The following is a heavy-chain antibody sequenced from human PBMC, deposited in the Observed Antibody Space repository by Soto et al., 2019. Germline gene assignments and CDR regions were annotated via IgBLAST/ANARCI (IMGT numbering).Heavy chain of an antibody. CDR2: INPNSGGT. CDR3: ARDPTRRGYSYGYPDGMDV. V-gene: IGHV1-2*04. Sequence: ASVKVSCKASGYTFTGYYMHWVRQAPGQGLEWMGWINPNSGGTNYAQKFQGWVTMTRDTSISTAYMELSRLRSDDTAVYYCARDPTRRGYSYGYPDGMDVWGQGTTVTVSS. J-gene: IGHJ6*02. CDR1: GYTFTGYY. D-gene: IGHD5-18*01.